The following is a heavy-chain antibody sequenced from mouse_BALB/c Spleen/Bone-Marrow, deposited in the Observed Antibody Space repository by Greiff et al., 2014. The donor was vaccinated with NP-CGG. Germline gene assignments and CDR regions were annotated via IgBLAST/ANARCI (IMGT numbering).Heavy chain of an antibody. CDR3: ARSRMRYGATDS. Sequence: EVMLVESGGGLVKPGGSLKLSWAASGFNFSDYYIYWLRQTPEKRLEWVATISDGGNYSYYPDSVKGRFTISRDNAKNNLYLQMSSLKSEDTAMYYCARSRMRYGATDSSGQGSSATV. D-gene: IGHD2-10*02. CDR2: ISDGGNYS. J-gene: IGHJ4*01. V-gene: IGHV5-4*02. CDR1: GFNFSDYY.